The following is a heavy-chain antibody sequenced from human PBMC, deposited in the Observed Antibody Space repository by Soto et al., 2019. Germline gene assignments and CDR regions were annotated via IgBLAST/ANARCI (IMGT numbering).Heavy chain of an antibody. CDR1: GGSISSYY. D-gene: IGHD6-13*01. CDR2: IYYSGST. CDR3: ARSVTSWYSYFDY. V-gene: IGHV4-59*08. Sequence: QVQLQESGPGLVKPSETLSLTCTVSGGSISSYYWSWIRQPPGKGLEWIGYIYYSGSTNYNPSLKTRVTQSVATSKNQFSLKLSSVTAADTAVYYCARSVTSWYSYFDYWGQGTLVTVSS. J-gene: IGHJ4*02.